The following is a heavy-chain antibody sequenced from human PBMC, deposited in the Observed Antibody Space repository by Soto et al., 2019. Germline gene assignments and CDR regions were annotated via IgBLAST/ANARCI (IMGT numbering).Heavy chain of an antibody. CDR1: GVPITTFY. J-gene: IGHJ6*02. D-gene: IGHD3-10*01. CDR2: IYYGGST. Sequence: QVQLQESGPALVRPSDSLSLMCSVSGVPITTFYWSWIRQAPGKGLEYIGYIYYGGSTHYNPALKSRVTISVDTANNEFSLMLRSVTAADTAAYYCARGQLLHYQYGLDVWGQGTTV. V-gene: IGHV4-59*07. CDR3: ARGQLLHYQYGLDV.